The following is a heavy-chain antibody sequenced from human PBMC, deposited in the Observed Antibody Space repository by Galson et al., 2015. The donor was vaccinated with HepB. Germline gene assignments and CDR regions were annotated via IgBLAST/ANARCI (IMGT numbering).Heavy chain of an antibody. J-gene: IGHJ6*03. D-gene: IGHD3-3*01. CDR1: GYTFTSYD. Sequence: SVKVSCKASGYTFTSYDINWVRQATGQGLEWMGWMNPNSGNTGYAQKFQGRATMTRNTSISTAYMELSSLRSEDTAVYYCARTAFGDPRRYDFWSGYYPLGYYYYYYMDVWGKGTTVTVSS. CDR3: ARTAFGDPRRYDFWSGYYPLGYYYYYYMDV. CDR2: MNPNSGNT. V-gene: IGHV1-8*01.